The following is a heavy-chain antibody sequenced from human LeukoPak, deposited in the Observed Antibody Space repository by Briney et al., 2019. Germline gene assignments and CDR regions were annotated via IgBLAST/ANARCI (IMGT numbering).Heavy chain of an antibody. CDR2: ISTYNGDT. D-gene: IGHD1-26*01. CDR3: ASDYLRGAYFDH. Sequence: GASVKVSCKAFGYTFATYGISWVRQAPGQGLKWMAWISTYNGDTKYAQRLQGRVTLTTDTSTSTAYMELRSLRSEDTAVYYCASDYLRGAYFDHWGQGTLVTVSS. J-gene: IGHJ4*02. V-gene: IGHV1-18*04. CDR1: GYTFATYG.